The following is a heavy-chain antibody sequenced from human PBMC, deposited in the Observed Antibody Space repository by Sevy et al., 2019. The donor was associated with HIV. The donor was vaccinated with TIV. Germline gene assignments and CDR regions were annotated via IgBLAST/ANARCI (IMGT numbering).Heavy chain of an antibody. CDR3: AREALYYYDSERHYDDAFDM. Sequence: GGSLRLSCAASGFTFSSHYMSWVRQAPGKGLEWEANIKQDGSDKFYVESVKGRFTISRDNAKNSLYLQLSSLRAEDTAMYFCAREALYYYDSERHYDDAFDMWGPGTMVTVSS. CDR2: IKQDGSDK. V-gene: IGHV3-7*01. J-gene: IGHJ3*02. CDR1: GFTFSSHY. D-gene: IGHD3-22*01.